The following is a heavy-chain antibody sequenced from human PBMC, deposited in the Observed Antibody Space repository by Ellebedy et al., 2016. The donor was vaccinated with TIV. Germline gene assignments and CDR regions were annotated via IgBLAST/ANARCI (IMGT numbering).Heavy chain of an antibody. D-gene: IGHD3-10*01. V-gene: IGHV3-30*03. CDR1: GFTFSSYG. CDR2: ISYDGSNK. CDR3: AIYTMVRGVE. Sequence: GGSLRLSXAASGFTFSSYGMHWVRQAPGKGLEWVAVISYDGSNKYYADSVKGRFTISRDNAKNSLYLQMNSLRAEDTAVYYCAIYTMVRGVEWGQGTLVTVSS. J-gene: IGHJ4*02.